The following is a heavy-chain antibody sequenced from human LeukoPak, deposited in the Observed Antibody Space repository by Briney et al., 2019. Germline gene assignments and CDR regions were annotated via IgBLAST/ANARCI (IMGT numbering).Heavy chain of an antibody. CDR3: ARKQPTGYYPDNDAFDI. V-gene: IGHV4-59*08. CDR1: GGSISSYY. CDR2: IYYSGST. D-gene: IGHD3-9*01. J-gene: IGHJ3*02. Sequence: SETLSLTCTVSGGSISSYYWSWIRQPPGKGLEWVGYIYYSGSTNYNPSLKSRVTISVDTSKNQFSLKLSSVTAADTAVYYCARKQPTGYYPDNDAFDIWGQGTMVTVSS.